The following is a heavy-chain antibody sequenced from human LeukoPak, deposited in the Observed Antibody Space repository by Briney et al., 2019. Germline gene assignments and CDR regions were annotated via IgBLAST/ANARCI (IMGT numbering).Heavy chain of an antibody. D-gene: IGHD3-10*01. J-gene: IGHJ5*02. CDR2: FDPEEGET. CDR1: GYTLTEVS. Sequence: ASVKVSCKVSGYTLTEVSMHWVRQAPGKGLEWMGGFDPEEGETIHAQKFQGRVTMTRNTSISTAYMELSSLRSEDTAVYYCARGTYYYGSGSPNWFDPWAREPWSPSPQ. CDR3: ARGTYYYGSGSPNWFDP. V-gene: IGHV1-24*01.